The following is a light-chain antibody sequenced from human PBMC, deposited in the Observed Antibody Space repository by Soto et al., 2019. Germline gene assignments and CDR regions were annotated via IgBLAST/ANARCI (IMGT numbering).Light chain of an antibody. J-gene: IGKJ1*01. CDR2: GAS. CDR1: QSVSSSY. Sequence: FVLTQSPSTLSLSPGERATLSCRASQSVSSSYLAWYQQKPGQAPRLLIYGASSRATGIPDRFSGSGSGTEFTVTINSLQSEDIAVYYCQQYNTWHRTFGQGTKVDIK. CDR3: QQYNTWHRT. V-gene: IGKV3-20*01.